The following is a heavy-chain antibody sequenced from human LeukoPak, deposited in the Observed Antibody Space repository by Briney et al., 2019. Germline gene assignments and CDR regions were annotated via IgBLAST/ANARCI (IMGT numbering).Heavy chain of an antibody. CDR3: ARLPTFYYDSSHYHYDY. CDR2: ISGSGPST. V-gene: IGHV3-23*01. CDR1: GFIFQNYA. Sequence: GGSLRLSCAATGFIFQNYAMSWVRQAPGKGLEWASSISGSGPSTDYADSVKGRFTISRDKAKNTLYLQMNSLRAEDTAVYYCARLPTFYYDSSHYHYDYWGQGTLVTVSS. J-gene: IGHJ4*02. D-gene: IGHD3-22*01.